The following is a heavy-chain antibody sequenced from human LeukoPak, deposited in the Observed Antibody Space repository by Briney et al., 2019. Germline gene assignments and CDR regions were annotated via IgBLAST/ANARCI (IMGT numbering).Heavy chain of an antibody. J-gene: IGHJ4*02. D-gene: IGHD4-17*01. CDR1: GYTLTGYY. CDR2: INPNSGGT. Sequence: ASVKVSCKASGYTLTGYYMHWVRQAPGQGLEWMGWINPNSGGTNYAQKFQGRVTMTRDTSISTAYMELSRLRSDDTAVYYCARAPPVDYGDYEFDYWGQGTLVTVSS. V-gene: IGHV1-2*02. CDR3: ARAPPVDYGDYEFDY.